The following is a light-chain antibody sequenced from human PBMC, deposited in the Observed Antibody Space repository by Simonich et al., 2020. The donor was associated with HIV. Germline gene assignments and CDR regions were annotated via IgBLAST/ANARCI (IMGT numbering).Light chain of an antibody. CDR1: QTINND. CDR2: TMS. CDR3: QQSYSTPST. Sequence: DIQMTQSPSSLSASVGDRVTITCRASQTINNDLNWYQQKPGKAPKLLIYTMSNLQTGVPSRFRGSDSGTDFTLTISSLQPEDFATYYCQQSYSTPSTFGPGTTVDIK. J-gene: IGKJ3*01. V-gene: IGKV1-39*01.